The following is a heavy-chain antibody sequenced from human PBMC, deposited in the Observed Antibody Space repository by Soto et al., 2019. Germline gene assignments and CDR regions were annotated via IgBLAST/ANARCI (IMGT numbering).Heavy chain of an antibody. CDR1: GYTFTSYD. Sequence: ASVKVSCKASGYTFTSYDINWVRQATGQGLEWMGWMNPSSGNTGYAQKFQDRVTMTRNISTSTAYMELSSLRSEDTAVYYCAALSYYYDSSGYHFGDYWGQGTLVTVSS. J-gene: IGHJ4*02. CDR2: MNPSSGNT. V-gene: IGHV1-8*01. D-gene: IGHD3-22*01. CDR3: AALSYYYDSSGYHFGDY.